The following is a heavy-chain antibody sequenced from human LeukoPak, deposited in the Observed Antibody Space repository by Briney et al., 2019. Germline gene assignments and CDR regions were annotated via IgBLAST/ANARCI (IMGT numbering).Heavy chain of an antibody. Sequence: GGSLRLSCAASGFTFSDYYMSWIRQAPGKGLEWVSYISSSGSTIYYADSVKGRFTISRDNAKNSLYLQMNSLRAEDTAVYYCARAMDYYDSSGSNGGTFDYWGQGTLVTVSS. D-gene: IGHD3-22*01. CDR1: GFTFSDYY. J-gene: IGHJ4*02. V-gene: IGHV3-11*04. CDR2: ISSSGSTI. CDR3: ARAMDYYDSSGSNGGTFDY.